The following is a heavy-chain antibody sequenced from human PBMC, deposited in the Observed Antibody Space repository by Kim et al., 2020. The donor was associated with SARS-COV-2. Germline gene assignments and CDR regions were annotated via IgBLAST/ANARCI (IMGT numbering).Heavy chain of an antibody. CDR3: TRVPGTKLAVGAAFDI. Sequence: GGSLRLSCAASGFTFSSSAMHWVRQASGKGLEWVGRIRSKTNSDATAYAAPVKGRFTISRDDSKNTAYLQMNSLKTEDTAVYYCTRVPGTKLAVGAAFDIWGQGTMVTVSS. CDR1: GFTFSSSA. J-gene: IGHJ3*02. CDR2: IRSKTNSDAT. D-gene: IGHD1-1*01. V-gene: IGHV3-73*01.